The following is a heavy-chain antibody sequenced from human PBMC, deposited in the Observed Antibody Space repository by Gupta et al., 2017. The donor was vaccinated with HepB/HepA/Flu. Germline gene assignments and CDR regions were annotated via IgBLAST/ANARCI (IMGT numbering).Heavy chain of an antibody. Sequence: QVQLVESGGGVVQPGRSLRLSCAASGFTFSSYALHWVRQAPGKGLEWVAVISYDGSNKYYADSVKGRFTISRDNSKNTLYLQMNSLRAEDTAVYYCARAKEDIVVVPAAMPEGPNWFDPGGQGTLVTVSS. V-gene: IGHV3-30-3*01. J-gene: IGHJ5*02. CDR3: ARAKEDIVVVPAAMPEGPNWFDP. CDR2: ISYDGSNK. CDR1: GFTFSSYA. D-gene: IGHD2-2*01.